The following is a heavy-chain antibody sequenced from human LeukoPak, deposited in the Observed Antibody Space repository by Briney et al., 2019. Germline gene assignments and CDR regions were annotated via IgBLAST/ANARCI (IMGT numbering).Heavy chain of an antibody. J-gene: IGHJ4*02. CDR2: IRGSGGTT. CDR1: GFTFSGCA. D-gene: IGHD3-9*01. V-gene: IGHV3-23*01. CDR3: AKGLYDWLSDTDY. Sequence: GGSLRLSCAASGFTFSGCAMSWVRQAPGKGLEWVSAIRGSGGTTYYADSVKGRFTISRDNSKDTLYLQVNSLRAEDTAVYYCAKGLYDWLSDTDYWGQGTLVTVSS.